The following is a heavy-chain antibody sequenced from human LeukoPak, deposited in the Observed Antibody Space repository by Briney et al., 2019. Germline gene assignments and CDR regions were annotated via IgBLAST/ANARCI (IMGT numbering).Heavy chain of an antibody. Sequence: GGSLRLSCAASGFTFSSYWMHWVRQAPGKGLVWVSRINSAGRSTSYADSVKGRFTISRDNAKNTLYMQMNSLRAEDTAVYYCARALYSSSPVVDSWGQGILVTVSS. CDR3: ARALYSSSPVVDS. CDR1: GFTFSSYW. J-gene: IGHJ4*02. D-gene: IGHD6-6*01. CDR2: INSAGRST. V-gene: IGHV3-74*01.